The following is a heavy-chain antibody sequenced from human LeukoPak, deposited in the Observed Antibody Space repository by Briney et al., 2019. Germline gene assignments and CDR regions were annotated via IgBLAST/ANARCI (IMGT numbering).Heavy chain of an antibody. CDR2: ISGSRTYT. D-gene: IGHD2-2*01. J-gene: IGHJ4*02. CDR3: ARDGARCRRTSCYGLRDN. Sequence: GGSLRLSCAASGFTFSDFYMSWIRQAPGKGLEWVSYISGSRTYTNYADSVKGRFTISRDNAKNSLYLQMNSLRAEDTAVYYCARDGARCRRTSCYGLRDNWGQGTLVTVS. V-gene: IGHV3-11*05. CDR1: GFTFSDFY.